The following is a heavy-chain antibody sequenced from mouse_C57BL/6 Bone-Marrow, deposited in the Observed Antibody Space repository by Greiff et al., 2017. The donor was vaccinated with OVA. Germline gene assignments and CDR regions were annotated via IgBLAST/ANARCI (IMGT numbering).Heavy chain of an antibody. V-gene: IGHV5-16*01. CDR3: ARGGVPWFAY. D-gene: IGHD2-14*01. J-gene: IGHJ3*01. CDR1: GFTFSDYY. CDR2: INYDGSST. Sequence: EVKLMESEGGLVQPGSSMKLSCTASGFTFSDYYMAWVRQVPEKGLEWVANINYDGSSTYYLDSLKSRFIISRDNAKNILYLQMSSLKSEDTAAYYCARGGVPWFAYWGQGTLVTVSA.